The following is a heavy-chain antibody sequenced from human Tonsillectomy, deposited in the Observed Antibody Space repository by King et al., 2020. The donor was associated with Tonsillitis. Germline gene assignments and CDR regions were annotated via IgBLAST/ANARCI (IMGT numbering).Heavy chain of an antibody. J-gene: IGHJ6*04. Sequence: VQLVESGGGLVKPGGSLRLSCAASGFTFSSYSMNWVRQSPGKGLEWVSSISSSSSYIYYADSVKGRFAISRDNAKNSLYLQMNSLRAEDTAVYYCARDCSGGSCDPTYYGMDVWGEETTVTVSS. CDR1: GFTFSSYS. D-gene: IGHD2-15*01. V-gene: IGHV3-21*01. CDR2: ISSSSSYI. CDR3: ARDCSGGSCDPTYYGMDV.